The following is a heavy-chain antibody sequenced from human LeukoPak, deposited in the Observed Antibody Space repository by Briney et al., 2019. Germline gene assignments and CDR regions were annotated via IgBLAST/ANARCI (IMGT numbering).Heavy chain of an antibody. CDR1: GFTLSTYT. CDR3: VRDFRYAFDS. Sequence: GGSLRLSCAASGFTLSTYTMNWVRQAPGKGLGWVSYIRSGSGGFTSYADSVKGRFTISSDVAKNSLYLQMNSLRDEDTAVYFCVRDFRYAFDSWGQGTMVTVS. V-gene: IGHV3-48*02. J-gene: IGHJ3*01. CDR2: IRSGSGGFT.